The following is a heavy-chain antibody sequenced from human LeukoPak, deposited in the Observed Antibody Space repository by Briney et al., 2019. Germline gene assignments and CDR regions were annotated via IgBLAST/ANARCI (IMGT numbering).Heavy chain of an antibody. CDR2: IYYSGST. Sequence: SETLSLTCSVSGGSISSYHWSWIRQPLGKGLEWIGYIYYSGSTNYNPSLKSRVTISVDTSKNQFSLKLSSVTAADTAVYYCARDPSSGEDLWGRGTLVTVSS. CDR3: ARDPSSGEDL. V-gene: IGHV4-59*01. J-gene: IGHJ2*01. CDR1: GGSISSYH. D-gene: IGHD3-10*01.